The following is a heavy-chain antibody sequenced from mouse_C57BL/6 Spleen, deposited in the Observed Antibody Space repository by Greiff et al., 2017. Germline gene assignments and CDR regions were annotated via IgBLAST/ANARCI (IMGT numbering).Heavy chain of an antibody. CDR1: GYTFTSYW. Sequence: QVQLQQSGAELVRPGSSVKLSCKASGYTFTSYWMDWVKQRPGQGLEWIGNIYPSDSETHYNQKFKDKATLTVDKSSSTAYMQLSSLTSEDSAVYYCARGDNWLGLDYWGQGTTLTVSS. CDR3: ARGDNWLGLDY. D-gene: IGHD4-1*01. CDR2: IYPSDSET. V-gene: IGHV1-61*01. J-gene: IGHJ2*01.